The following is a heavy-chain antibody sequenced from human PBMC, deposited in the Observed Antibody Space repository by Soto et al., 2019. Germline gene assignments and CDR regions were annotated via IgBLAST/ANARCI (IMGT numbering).Heavy chain of an antibody. D-gene: IGHD3-10*01. CDR1: GFTFSSYW. J-gene: IGHJ6*03. CDR2: IKQDGSEK. Sequence: GGSLRLSCAASGFTFSSYWMSWVRQAPGKGLEWVANIKQDGSEKYYVDSVKGRFTISRDNAKNSLYLQMNSLRAEDTAVYYCAREAESIMVRRVIITYYYYMDVWGKGPTVTVSS. V-gene: IGHV3-7*01. CDR3: AREAESIMVRRVIITYYYYMDV.